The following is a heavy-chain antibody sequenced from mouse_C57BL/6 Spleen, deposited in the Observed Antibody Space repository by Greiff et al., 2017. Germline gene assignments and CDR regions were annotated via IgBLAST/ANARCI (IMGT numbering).Heavy chain of an antibody. CDR1: GYTFTSYW. V-gene: IGHV1-50*01. Sequence: QVQLQQPGAELVKPGASVKLSCKASGYTFTSYWMQWVKQRPRQGLEWIGEIDPSDSYTNYNQKFKGKATLTADKSSSTAYMQLSSLTSEDSAVYFCARGNYVYAMDYWGQGTSVTVSS. CDR2: IDPSDSYT. CDR3: ARGNYVYAMDY. D-gene: IGHD2-1*01. J-gene: IGHJ4*01.